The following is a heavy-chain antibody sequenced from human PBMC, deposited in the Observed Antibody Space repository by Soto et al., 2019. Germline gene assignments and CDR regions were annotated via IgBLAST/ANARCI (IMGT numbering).Heavy chain of an antibody. J-gene: IGHJ4*02. CDR2: INPNNGVT. CDR1: GYMFTVFY. V-gene: IGHV1-2*02. D-gene: IGHD6-19*01. CDR3: AAAAIPVAGRHPDF. Sequence: GASVKVSCKASGYMFTVFYLHCVLQSPGQGLDWMGWINPNNGVTTYAKNFQGRVTMTRDSSISTAYMELSSLRSDDTAVYFCAAAAIPVAGRHPDFWGQGTVVTVSS.